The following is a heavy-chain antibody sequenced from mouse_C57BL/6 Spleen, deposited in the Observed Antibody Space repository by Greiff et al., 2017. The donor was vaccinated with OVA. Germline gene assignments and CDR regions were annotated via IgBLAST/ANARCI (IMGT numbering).Heavy chain of an antibody. Sequence: QVQLQQPGAELVMPGASVKLSCKASGYTFTSYWMHWVKQRPGQGLEWIGEIDPSDSYTNYNQKFKGKSTLTVDKSSSTAYMQLSSLTSEDSAIYYCARSDGSSSWYFEVWGTGTTVTVSS. J-gene: IGHJ1*03. CDR2: IDPSDSYT. CDR1: GYTFTSYW. V-gene: IGHV1-69*01. CDR3: ARSDGSSSWYFEV. D-gene: IGHD1-1*01.